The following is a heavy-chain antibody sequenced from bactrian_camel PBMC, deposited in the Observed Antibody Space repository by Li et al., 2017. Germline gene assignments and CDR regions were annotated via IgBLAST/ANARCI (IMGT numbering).Heavy chain of an antibody. CDR2: IYTYGGSP. D-gene: IGHD1*01. CDR1: ERTYDTRC. J-gene: IGHJ6*01. Sequence: HVQLVESGGGSVQAGGSLRLSCRASERTYDTRCMGWFRQAPEKEREGVAAIYTYGGSPFYADSVKDRFTISHADDKLTIYLQMDNLKPEDTAMYYCGADPPATWCRPKASFGYLGQGTQVTVS. V-gene: IGHV3S54*01. CDR3: GADPPATWCRPKASFGY.